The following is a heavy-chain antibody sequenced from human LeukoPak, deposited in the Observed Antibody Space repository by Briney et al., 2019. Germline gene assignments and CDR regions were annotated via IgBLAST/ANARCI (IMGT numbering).Heavy chain of an antibody. CDR2: INPSGGST. CDR3: ARAAMSVVKTYDHDAFDI. V-gene: IGHV1-46*01. CDR1: GYTFTGYY. D-gene: IGHD5-12*01. Sequence: ASVKVSCKASGYTFTGYYMYWVRQAPGQGLEWMGIINPSGGSTNYAQKFQGRVTMTSDTSTSTVYMELSSLRSEDTAVYYCARAAMSVVKTYDHDAFDIWGQGTMVTVSS. J-gene: IGHJ3*02.